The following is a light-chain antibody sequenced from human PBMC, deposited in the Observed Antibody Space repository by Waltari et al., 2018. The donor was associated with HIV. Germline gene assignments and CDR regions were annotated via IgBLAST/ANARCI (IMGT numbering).Light chain of an antibody. J-gene: IGLJ3*02. CDR2: SNN. CDR3: GAWDDSRNGQV. V-gene: IGLV1-44*01. Sequence: QSVLTQPPSPSGTPGRGVTLSCSGSRSNIGTNILHWYQQFPGRAPNILVYSNNQRPSGVPDRLSGAKSGASASLAISGLQSEDEADYYCGAWDDSRNGQVFGGGTKLTVL. CDR1: RSNIGTNI.